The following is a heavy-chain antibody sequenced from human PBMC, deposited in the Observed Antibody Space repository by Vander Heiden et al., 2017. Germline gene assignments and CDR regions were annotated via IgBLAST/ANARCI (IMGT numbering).Heavy chain of an antibody. J-gene: IGHJ5*02. CDR2: ISAYNGNT. Sequence: QVQLVQSGTEATKPGASARVSCKTFVFHFTNYGVTWVRQAPGQGLEGMGWISAYNGNTNYAQKFQGRVTMTTDTSTTILYMDLRSLRSDDTAVYYCARGGTSTGGGWFDPWGQGTQVIVSS. D-gene: IGHD3-10*01. CDR1: VFHFTNYG. V-gene: IGHV1-18*01. CDR3: ARGGTSTGGGWFDP.